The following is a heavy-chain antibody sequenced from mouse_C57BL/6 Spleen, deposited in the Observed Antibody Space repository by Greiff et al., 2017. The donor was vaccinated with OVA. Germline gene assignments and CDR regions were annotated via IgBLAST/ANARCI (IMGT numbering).Heavy chain of an antibody. Sequence: EVHLVESGGDLVKPGGSLKLSCPASGFTFSSSGMSCVRQTPDKMLEWVAPISSGGSYPYYPDSVKGRFPISRDNAKNTLYLQMSSLKSEDTAMYYCARQDGAMDYWGQGTSVTVSS. J-gene: IGHJ4*01. CDR1: GFTFSSSG. D-gene: IGHD2-3*01. V-gene: IGHV5-6*01. CDR2: ISSGGSYP. CDR3: ARQDGAMDY.